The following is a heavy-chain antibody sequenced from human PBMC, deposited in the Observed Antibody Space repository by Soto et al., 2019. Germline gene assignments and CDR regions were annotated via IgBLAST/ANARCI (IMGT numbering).Heavy chain of an antibody. D-gene: IGHD1-26*01. CDR3: AREVREGPFDY. Sequence: ASVKVSCKASGYTFTSYGISWVRQAPGQWLEWMGWISAYNVNTNYAQKLQGRVTMTTDTSTSTAYMELRSLRSDDTAVYYCAREVREGPFDYWGQGTLVTVSS. CDR2: ISAYNVNT. V-gene: IGHV1-18*01. CDR1: GYTFTSYG. J-gene: IGHJ4*02.